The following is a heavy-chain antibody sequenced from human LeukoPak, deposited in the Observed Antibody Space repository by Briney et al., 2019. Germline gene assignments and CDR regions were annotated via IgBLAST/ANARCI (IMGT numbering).Heavy chain of an antibody. CDR2: ISSSGSTI. D-gene: IGHD5-18*01. CDR3: ARDGSGYSYGSDKFDY. CDR1: GFTFSDYY. Sequence: PGGSLRLSYAAYGFTFSDYYMSWIRQAPGKGLEWVAYISSSGSTIYYADSVKGRFTISRDNAKNSLYLQMNSLRAEDTAVYYCARDGSGYSYGSDKFDYWGQGTLVTVSS. J-gene: IGHJ4*02. V-gene: IGHV3-11*01.